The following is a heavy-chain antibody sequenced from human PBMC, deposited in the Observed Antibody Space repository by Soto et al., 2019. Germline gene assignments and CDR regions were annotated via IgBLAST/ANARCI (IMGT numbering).Heavy chain of an antibody. D-gene: IGHD3-3*01. CDR1: GFSFSNYN. CDR3: ARDFGHGYYLDY. V-gene: IGHV3-48*02. Sequence: GSLRLAWVASGFSFSNYNMNWVRQAPGKGLEWVSYITDSSDTVHYADSVRGRFTISRDNGESSLYLQMNSLRDEDTAVYFCARDFGHGYYLDYWGRGTLVTAS. CDR2: ITDSSDTV. J-gene: IGHJ4*02.